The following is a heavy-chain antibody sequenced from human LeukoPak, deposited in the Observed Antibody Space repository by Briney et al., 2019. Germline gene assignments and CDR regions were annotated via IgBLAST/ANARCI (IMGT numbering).Heavy chain of an antibody. J-gene: IGHJ4*02. Sequence: ASMKVSCKVSGYSLTDLSMFWVRQTPGKGLDWMGGFDPEDGETMYAQGFQGRITMTQDTSTDTAYLEVSSLSSEDTAIYYCAAETYSTTLDHWGQGTLVTVSS. CDR2: FDPEDGET. CDR1: GYSLTDLS. D-gene: IGHD2/OR15-2a*01. V-gene: IGHV1-24*01. CDR3: AAETYSTTLDH.